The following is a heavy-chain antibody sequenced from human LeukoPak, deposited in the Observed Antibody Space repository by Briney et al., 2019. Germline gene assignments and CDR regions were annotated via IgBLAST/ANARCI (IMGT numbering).Heavy chain of an antibody. CDR3: ARDRDYVWGSYRYNYFDY. CDR2: IYYSGST. Sequence: SSETLSLTGTVSGGSNSSYYWSWIRQPPGKGLEWIGYIYYSGSTNYNPSLKSRVTISVDTSKNQFSLKLSSVTAADTAVYYCARDRDYVWGSYRYNYFDYWGQGTLVTVSS. D-gene: IGHD3-16*02. CDR1: GGSNSSYY. V-gene: IGHV4-59*01. J-gene: IGHJ4*02.